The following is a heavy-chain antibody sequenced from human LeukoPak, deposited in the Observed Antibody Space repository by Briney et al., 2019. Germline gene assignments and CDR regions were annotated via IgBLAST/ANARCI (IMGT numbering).Heavy chain of an antibody. CDR3: ASTLKRDY. CDR2: ISTSSSYI. CDR1: GFTFSSYS. V-gene: IGHV3-21*01. J-gene: IGHJ4*02. Sequence: GGSLRLSCAASGFTFSSYSMNWVRQAPGKGLEWVSFISTSSSYIYYADSVKGRFTISRDNAKKSLYLQMNSLRAEDTALYYCASTLKRDYWGQGTLVTVSS. D-gene: IGHD4/OR15-4a*01.